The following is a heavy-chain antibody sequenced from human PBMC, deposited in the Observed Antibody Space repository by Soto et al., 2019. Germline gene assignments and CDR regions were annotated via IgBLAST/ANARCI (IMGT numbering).Heavy chain of an antibody. CDR2: ISGHSGNT. J-gene: IGHJ4*02. Sequence: QVQLVQSGPEVKQPGASVKVSCKAFGYSFSSYRITWVRQAPGQGLEWMGWISGHSGNTQYAQKVQGRVTLTTASSTNTSYIGIRSRTADDTAVYYCARYLSAGATAYWGQGSLVTVSS. V-gene: IGHV1-18*01. D-gene: IGHD1-26*01. CDR3: ARYLSAGATAY. CDR1: GYSFSSYR.